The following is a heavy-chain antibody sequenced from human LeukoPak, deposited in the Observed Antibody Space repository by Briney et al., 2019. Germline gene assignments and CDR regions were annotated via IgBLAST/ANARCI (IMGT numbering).Heavy chain of an antibody. CDR2: IYYSGST. Sequence: SETLSLTCTVSGGSISSYYWSWIRQPPGKRLEWIGYIYYSGSTNYNPSLKSRVTISVDTSKNQFSLKLSSVTSADTAVYYCAREGPGYDAFDIWGQGTMVTVSS. CDR3: AREGPGYDAFDI. J-gene: IGHJ3*02. V-gene: IGHV4-59*01. D-gene: IGHD3-10*01. CDR1: GGSISSYY.